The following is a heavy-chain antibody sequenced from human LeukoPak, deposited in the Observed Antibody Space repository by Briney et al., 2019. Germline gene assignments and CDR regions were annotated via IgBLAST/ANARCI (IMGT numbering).Heavy chain of an antibody. J-gene: IGHJ6*02. CDR2: ISYDGSNK. CDR3: ARGVGAAADRYYYYYYGMDV. D-gene: IGHD6-13*01. V-gene: IGHV3-30-3*01. CDR1: GFTFSSYA. Sequence: GGSLRLSCAASGFTFSSYAMHWVRQAPGKGLEWVAVISYDGSNKYYAASVKGRFTISRDNSKNTLYLQMTSLRAEDTAVYYCARGVGAAADRYYYYYYGMDVWGQGTTVTVSS.